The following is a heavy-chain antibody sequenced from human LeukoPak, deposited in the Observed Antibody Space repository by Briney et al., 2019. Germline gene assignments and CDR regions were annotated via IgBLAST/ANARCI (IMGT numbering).Heavy chain of an antibody. CDR3: AKGEDCSSTSCYTPDY. CDR1: GFTFSSYA. Sequence: RLSCAXSGFTFSSYAMSWVRQAPGKGLEWVSAISGSGGSTYYADSVKGRFTISRDNSKNTLYLQMNSLRAEDTAVYYCAKGEDCSSTSCYTPDYWGQGTLVTVSS. CDR2: ISGSGGST. J-gene: IGHJ4*02. D-gene: IGHD2-2*02. V-gene: IGHV3-23*01.